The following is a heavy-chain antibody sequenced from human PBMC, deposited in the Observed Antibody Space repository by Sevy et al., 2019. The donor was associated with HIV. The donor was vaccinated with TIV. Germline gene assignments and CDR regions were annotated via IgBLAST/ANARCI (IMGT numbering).Heavy chain of an antibody. CDR2: ISSTSSYI. D-gene: IGHD3-10*01. CDR1: GFTFRNYD. CDR3: ARNLITVVRGSIDY. J-gene: IGHJ4*02. Sequence: GGSLRLSCAASGFTFRNYDMKWVRQAPGKGLEYVSSISSTSSYIYYADSMKGRFTISRDNAKKSLSLQMNSLGAEDISLYYCARNLITVVRGSIDYWGQGTLVTVSS. V-gene: IGHV3-21*03.